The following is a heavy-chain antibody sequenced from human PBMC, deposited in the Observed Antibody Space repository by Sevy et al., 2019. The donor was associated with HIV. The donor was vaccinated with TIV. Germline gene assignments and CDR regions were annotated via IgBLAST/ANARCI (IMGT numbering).Heavy chain of an antibody. V-gene: IGHV3-23*01. D-gene: IGHD2-21*02. CDR2: ISATGGST. Sequence: GGSLRLSCAASGFTLGSYTMNWVRQAPGEGLEWVASISATGGSTYYADAVKGRVTISRDVSKDLLYLQMNSLTAEDTAIFYCAKTLQKLPFHPHYFDYWGQGTLVTVSS. J-gene: IGHJ4*02. CDR3: AKTLQKLPFHPHYFDY. CDR1: GFTLGSYT.